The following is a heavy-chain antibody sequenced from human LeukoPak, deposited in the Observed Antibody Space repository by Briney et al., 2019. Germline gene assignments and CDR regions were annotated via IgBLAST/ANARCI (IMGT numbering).Heavy chain of an antibody. D-gene: IGHD3-9*01. CDR3: ARGRNSISLYYYYGMDV. CDR2: MNPNSGNT. CDR1: GYTFTSYD. Sequence: ASVKVSCKASGYTFTSYDINWVRQATGQGLEWMGWMNPNSGNTGYAQKFQGRVTMTRNTSISTAYMELSSLRSEDTAVYYCARGRNSISLYYYYGMDVWGQGTTVTVSS. J-gene: IGHJ6*02. V-gene: IGHV1-8*01.